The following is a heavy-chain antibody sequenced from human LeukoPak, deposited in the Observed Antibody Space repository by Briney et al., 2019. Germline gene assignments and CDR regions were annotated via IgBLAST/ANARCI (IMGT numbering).Heavy chain of an antibody. Sequence: GGSLRLSCAASGFTFSSYSMNWVRQAPGKGLEWVSSISSSSSYIYYADSVKGRFTISRDNAKNSLYLQMNSLRAEDTAVYYCAYGSGSYSRGSLFDYWGQGTLVTVSS. D-gene: IGHD3-10*01. CDR1: GFTFSSYS. CDR3: AYGSGSYSRGSLFDY. J-gene: IGHJ4*02. V-gene: IGHV3-21*01. CDR2: ISSSSSYI.